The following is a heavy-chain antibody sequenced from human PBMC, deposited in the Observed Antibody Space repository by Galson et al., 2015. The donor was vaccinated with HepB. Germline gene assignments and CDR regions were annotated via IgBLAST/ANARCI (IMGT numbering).Heavy chain of an antibody. CDR1: GYTFTSYY. D-gene: IGHD3-22*01. CDR3: ARDVTPFYDSSGVNAFDI. V-gene: IGHV1-46*03. CDR2: INPSGGST. J-gene: IGHJ3*02. Sequence: SVKVSCKASGYTFTSYYMHWVRQAPGQGLEWMGIINPSGGSTSYAQKFQGRVTMTRDTSTSTVYMELSSLRSEDTAVYYCARDVTPFYDSSGVNAFDIWGQGTMVTVSS.